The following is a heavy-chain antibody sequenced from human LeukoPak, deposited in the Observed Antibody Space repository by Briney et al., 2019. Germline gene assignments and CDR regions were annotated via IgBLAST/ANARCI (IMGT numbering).Heavy chain of an antibody. CDR2: IKQNGSEK. V-gene: IGHV3-7*01. CDR1: GFTFSRYW. CDR3: ARDELAGSLDY. D-gene: IGHD1-26*01. Sequence: GGSLRLSCAASGFTFSRYWMSWVRQAPGKGLEWVANIKQNGSEKYYVESVKGRFTISRDNAKNSLYLQMNSLRAEDTAVYYCARDELAGSLDYWGQGTLVTVSS. J-gene: IGHJ4*02.